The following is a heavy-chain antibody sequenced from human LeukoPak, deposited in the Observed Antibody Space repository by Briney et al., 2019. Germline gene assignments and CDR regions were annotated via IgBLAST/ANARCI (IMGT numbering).Heavy chain of an antibody. CDR3: ARGYCSGGSCYEKSITFDY. V-gene: IGHV4-30-2*01. CDR2: IYHSGST. CDR1: GGSISSGGYS. J-gene: IGHJ4*02. Sequence: SQTLSLTCAVSGGSISSGGYSWSWIRQPPGKGLEWIGYIYHSGSTYYNPSLKSRVTISVDRSKNQFSLKLSSVTAADTAVYYCARGYCSGGSCYEKSITFDYWGQGTLVTVSS. D-gene: IGHD2-15*01.